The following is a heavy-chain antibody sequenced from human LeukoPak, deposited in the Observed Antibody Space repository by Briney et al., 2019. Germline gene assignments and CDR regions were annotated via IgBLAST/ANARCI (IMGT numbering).Heavy chain of an antibody. V-gene: IGHV4-34*01. Sequence: SSETLSLTCAVYGGSFSGYYWSWIRQPPGKGLEWIGEINHSGSTNYNPSLKSRVTISVDTSKNQFSLKLSSVTAADTAVYYCARGRIAAAGHLDYWGQGTLVTVSS. CDR2: INHSGST. J-gene: IGHJ4*02. CDR3: ARGRIAAAGHLDY. D-gene: IGHD6-13*01. CDR1: GGSFSGYY.